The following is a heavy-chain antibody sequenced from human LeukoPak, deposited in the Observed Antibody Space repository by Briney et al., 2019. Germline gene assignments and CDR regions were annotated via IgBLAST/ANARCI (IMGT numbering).Heavy chain of an antibody. CDR2: ISSSSSYI. CDR1: GFTFSSYS. V-gene: IGHV3-21*01. J-gene: IGHJ5*02. Sequence: GGSLRLSCAASGFTFSSYSMNWVRQAPGKGLEWVSSISSSSSYIYYADSVKGRFTISRDNAKNSLYLQMNSLRAEDTAVYYCAREGDSSSVGWFDPWGQGTLVTVSS. CDR3: AREGDSSSVGWFDP. D-gene: IGHD6-13*01.